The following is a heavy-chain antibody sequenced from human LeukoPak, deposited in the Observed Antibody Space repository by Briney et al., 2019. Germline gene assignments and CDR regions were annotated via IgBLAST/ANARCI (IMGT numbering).Heavy chain of an antibody. CDR3: ARVGDSGSFDS. Sequence: GGSLRLSCAASGFTISSDSMHWIRQAPGKGLEYVSAIGYGGDTYYANSVKGRFTISRDISKNTLYLQMGSLRPEDMAVYYCARVGDSGSFDSWGQGTLVSVSS. CDR2: IGYGGDT. D-gene: IGHD6-19*01. V-gene: IGHV3-64*01. CDR1: GFTISSDS. J-gene: IGHJ4*02.